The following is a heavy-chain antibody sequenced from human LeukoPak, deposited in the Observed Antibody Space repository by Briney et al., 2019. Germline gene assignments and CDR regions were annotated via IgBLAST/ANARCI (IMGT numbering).Heavy chain of an antibody. CDR3: AKDRYSGYDIGLYFDY. Sequence: GGSLGLSCAASGFTFSSYAMSWVRQAPGKGLEWVSAISGSGGSTYYADSVKGRFTISRDNSKNTLYLQMNSLRAEDTAVYYCAKDRYSGYDIGLYFDYWGQGTLVTVSS. V-gene: IGHV3-23*01. D-gene: IGHD5-12*01. CDR2: ISGSGGST. J-gene: IGHJ4*02. CDR1: GFTFSSYA.